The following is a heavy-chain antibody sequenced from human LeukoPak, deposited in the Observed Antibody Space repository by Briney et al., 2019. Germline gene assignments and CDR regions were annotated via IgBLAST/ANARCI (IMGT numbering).Heavy chain of an antibody. Sequence: PGGSLRLSCAASGFTFSSYAMSWVRQAPGKGLEWVSAISGSGGSTYYADSVKGRFTISRDNSKNTLYLQMNSLRAEDTAVYYCASIAAAGTSYYYYYGMDVWGQGTTVTVSS. V-gene: IGHV3-23*01. CDR1: GFTFSSYA. J-gene: IGHJ6*02. CDR3: ASIAAAGTSYYYYYGMDV. CDR2: ISGSGGST. D-gene: IGHD6-13*01.